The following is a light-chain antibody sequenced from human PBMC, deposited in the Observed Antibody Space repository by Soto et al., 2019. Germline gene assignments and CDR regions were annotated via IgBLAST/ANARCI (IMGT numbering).Light chain of an antibody. Sequence: IQMTQSTSTLSASVRDRVTITCRASQSISSWVAWYQQKLGKAPKLLIYDASSLDSGVPSRFSGGGSGTHFTLTISSLQPEDFATYYCLQYYNFSWTFGQGTKVDI. CDR2: DAS. V-gene: IGKV1-5*01. CDR3: LQYYNFSWT. J-gene: IGKJ1*01. CDR1: QSISSW.